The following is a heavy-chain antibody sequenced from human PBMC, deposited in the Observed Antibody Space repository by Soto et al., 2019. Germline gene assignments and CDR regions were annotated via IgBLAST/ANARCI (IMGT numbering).Heavy chain of an antibody. D-gene: IGHD3-10*01. CDR1: GGSISSGGYS. V-gene: IGHV4-30-2*01. CDR2: IYHSGST. Sequence: PSETLSLTCAVSGGSISSGGYSWSWIRQPPGKGLEWIGYIYHSGSTYYNPSLKSRVTISVDRSKNQFSLKLSSVTAADTAVYYCARGRDFYGSGSYSLDYWGQGTLVTVSS. CDR3: ARGRDFYGSGSYSLDY. J-gene: IGHJ4*02.